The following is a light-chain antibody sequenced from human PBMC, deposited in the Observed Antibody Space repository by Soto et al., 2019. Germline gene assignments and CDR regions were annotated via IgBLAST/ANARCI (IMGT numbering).Light chain of an antibody. CDR1: SSNIGSHT. CDR3: AAWDDRLNGYV. CDR2: SNN. Sequence: QSVLTQPPSASGTPGQRVTISCSGSSSNIGSHTVNWYQQLPGTAPKLLIYSNNQRHSGVPDRFSGSKSGTSASLAISGLQCEDEAAYDCAAWDDRLNGYVFGTGTQLTVL. J-gene: IGLJ1*01. V-gene: IGLV1-44*01.